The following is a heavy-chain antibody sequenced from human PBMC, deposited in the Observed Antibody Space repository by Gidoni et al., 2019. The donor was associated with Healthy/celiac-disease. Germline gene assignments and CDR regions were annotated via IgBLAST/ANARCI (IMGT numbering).Heavy chain of an antibody. J-gene: IGHJ4*02. D-gene: IGHD6-19*01. CDR1: GFTFGDYA. V-gene: IGHV3-49*04. CDR2: IRSKAYGGTK. Sequence: EVQLVESGGGLVQPGRSLRLSCTASGFTFGDYAMSWVRQAPGKGLEWVGFIRSKAYGGTKEYAASVKGRFTISRDDSKSIAYLQMNSLKTEDTAVYYCTRDHVQGIAVAGTNGFDYWGQGTLVTVSS. CDR3: TRDHVQGIAVAGTNGFDY.